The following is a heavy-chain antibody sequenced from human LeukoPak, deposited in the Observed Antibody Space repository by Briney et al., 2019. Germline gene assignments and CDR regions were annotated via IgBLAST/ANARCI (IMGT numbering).Heavy chain of an antibody. J-gene: IGHJ5*02. D-gene: IGHD3-3*01. CDR2: INPNSGFT. V-gene: IGHV1-2*02. Sequence: VSVKVSCKPSVYTFTGYYMHWVRQAPGQGLEWMGCINPNSGFTNYAQKIEDRVTMTRDTTISTAYMELSRLTSGDTDIYYCARVPTFGEETKNWLDDWGQGTLVTVSS. CDR3: ARVPTFGEETKNWLDD. CDR1: VYTFTGYY.